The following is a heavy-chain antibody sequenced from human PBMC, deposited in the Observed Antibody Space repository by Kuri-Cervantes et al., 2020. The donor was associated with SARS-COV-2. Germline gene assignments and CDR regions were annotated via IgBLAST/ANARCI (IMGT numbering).Heavy chain of an antibody. D-gene: IGHD6-13*01. CDR2: IGWDDSK. J-gene: IGHJ4*02. V-gene: IGHV2-70*04. Sequence: SGPTLVKPTQTLTLTCSFSGFSLNTERMRVSWIRQPPGKALEWLARIGWDDSKFYTPSLRSRLTISKDTSRNLVFLTMTDMDPEDTATYYCARTSYSRTYYFDYWGQGSLVTVSS. CDR3: ARTSYSRTYYFDY. CDR1: GFSLNTERMR.